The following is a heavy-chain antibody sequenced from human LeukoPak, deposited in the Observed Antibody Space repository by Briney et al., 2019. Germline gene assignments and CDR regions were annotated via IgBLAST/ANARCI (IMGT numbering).Heavy chain of an antibody. CDR3: ARGLETGTTRLSYYYGMDV. V-gene: IGHV1-46*01. Sequence: ASVKVSCKASGYTFTSYYMHWVRQAPGQGLEWMGIISPSGGSTSYAQKFQGRVTMTRDTSTSTVYMELSSLRSEDTAVYYCARGLETGTTRLSYYYGMDVWGQGTTVTVSS. J-gene: IGHJ6*02. CDR1: GYTFTSYY. CDR2: ISPSGGST. D-gene: IGHD1-1*01.